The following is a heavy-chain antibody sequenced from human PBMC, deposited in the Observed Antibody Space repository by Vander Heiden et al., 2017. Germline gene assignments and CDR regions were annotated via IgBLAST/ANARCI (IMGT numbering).Heavy chain of an antibody. Sequence: QLQLQESGPGLVKLSETLSLTSTVPGGSISSSSYYWGWIRQPPGKGLEWIGSIYYSGSTYYNPSLKSRVTISVDTSKNQFSLKLSSVTAADTAVYYCGEYSYGPYYFDYWGQGTLVTVSS. CDR3: GEYSYGPYYFDY. D-gene: IGHD5-18*01. CDR1: GGSISSSSYY. CDR2: IYYSGST. V-gene: IGHV4-39*01. J-gene: IGHJ4*02.